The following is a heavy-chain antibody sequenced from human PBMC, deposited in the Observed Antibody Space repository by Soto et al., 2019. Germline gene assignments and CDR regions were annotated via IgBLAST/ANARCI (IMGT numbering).Heavy chain of an antibody. J-gene: IGHJ4*02. Sequence: LRLSCEASGFIFSSYAMNWVRQAPGKGLQWVSSITGSSDYTSYIASVKGRFTISRDNSRNTLYLQMNSLRAEDTAVYHCVRDLLGSGGHFDYWGQGTPVTVSS. CDR3: VRDLLGSGGHFDY. CDR2: ITGSSDYT. D-gene: IGHD7-27*01. V-gene: IGHV3-23*01. CDR1: GFIFSSYA.